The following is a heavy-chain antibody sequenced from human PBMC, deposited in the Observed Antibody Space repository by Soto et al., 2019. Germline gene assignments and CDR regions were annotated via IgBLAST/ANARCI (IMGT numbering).Heavy chain of an antibody. CDR2: ISYDGSNK. CDR3: ARSPRITMIVGGENGYFDY. V-gene: IGHV3-30-3*01. CDR1: GFTFSSYA. Sequence: GGSLRLSCAASGFTFSSYAMHWVRQAPGKGLEWVAVISYDGSNKYYADSVKGRFTISRDNSKNTLYLQMNSLRAEDTAVYYCARSPRITMIVGGENGYFDYWGQGTLVTAPQ. J-gene: IGHJ4*02. D-gene: IGHD3-22*01.